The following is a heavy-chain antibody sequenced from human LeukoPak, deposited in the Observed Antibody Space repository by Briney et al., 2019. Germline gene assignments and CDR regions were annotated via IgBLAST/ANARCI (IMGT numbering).Heavy chain of an antibody. CDR2: ISGSGGST. CDR3: AKVGFDWLSIERFDY. V-gene: IGHV3-23*01. D-gene: IGHD3-9*01. J-gene: IGHJ4*01. CDR1: GFTFSSYA. Sequence: GGSLRLSCAASGFTFSSYAISWVRQAPGKGLEWVSAISGSGGSTYYADSVKGRFTISRDNSKNTLYLQMNSLRAEDTAVYYCAKVGFDWLSIERFDYWGQGTLVTVSS.